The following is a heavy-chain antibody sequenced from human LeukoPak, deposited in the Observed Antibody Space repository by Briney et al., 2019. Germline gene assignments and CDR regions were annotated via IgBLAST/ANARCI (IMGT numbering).Heavy chain of an antibody. V-gene: IGHV1-2*02. CDR1: GYTFTGYY. CDR3: ARAYYYDTSVYARGNSFDI. D-gene: IGHD3-22*01. CDR2: IKPNTGDT. J-gene: IGHJ3*02. Sequence: ASVKVSYKASGYTFTGYYMHWVRRAPGQGLEWMGCIKPNTGDTNYAQKFQDRVTMTRDTSISTAYMELSRLGSDDTAVYYCARAYYYDTSVYARGNSFDIWGQGTMVTVSS.